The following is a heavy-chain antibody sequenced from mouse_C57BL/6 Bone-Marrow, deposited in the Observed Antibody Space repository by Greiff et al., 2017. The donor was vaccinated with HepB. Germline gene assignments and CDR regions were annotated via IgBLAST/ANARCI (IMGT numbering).Heavy chain of an antibody. V-gene: IGHV1-81*01. CDR3: ARSLNWAFDY. CDR2: IYPRSGNT. Sequence: VQVVESGAELARPGASVKLPCKASGYTFTSYGISWVKQRTGQGLEWIGEIYPRSGNTYYNEKFKGKATLTADKSSSTAYMELRSLTSEDSAVYFCARSLNWAFDYWGQGTTLTVSS. D-gene: IGHD4-1*01. CDR1: GYTFTSYG. J-gene: IGHJ2*01.